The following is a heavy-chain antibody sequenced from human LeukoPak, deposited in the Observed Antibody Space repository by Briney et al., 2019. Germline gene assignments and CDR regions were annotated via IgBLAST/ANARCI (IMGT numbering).Heavy chain of an antibody. CDR3: AKRNDYGDYVPASY. V-gene: IGHV3-23*01. CDR1: GFTFSSYA. D-gene: IGHD4-17*01. Sequence: GGSLRLSCAASGFTFSSYAMSWVRQAPGKGLEWVSAISGSGGNTYYADSVKGRFTISRGNSKNTLYLQMNSLRAEDTAVYYCAKRNDYGDYVPASYWGQGTLVTVSS. J-gene: IGHJ4*02. CDR2: ISGSGGNT.